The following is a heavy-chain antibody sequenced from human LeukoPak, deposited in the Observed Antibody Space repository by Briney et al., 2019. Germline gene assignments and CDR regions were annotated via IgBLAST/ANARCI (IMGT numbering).Heavy chain of an antibody. CDR2: ISSNGGST. D-gene: IGHD3-3*01. J-gene: IGHJ4*02. CDR3: ARVLRYDFWSGYDF. Sequence: GGSLRLSCAASGFTFSTYAMHWVRQAPGKGLEYVSAISSNGGSTYYANSVKGRFTISRDDSNNTLYLQMGSLRADDMAVYYCARVLRYDFWSGYDFWGQGTLVTVSS. CDR1: GFTFSTYA. V-gene: IGHV3-64*01.